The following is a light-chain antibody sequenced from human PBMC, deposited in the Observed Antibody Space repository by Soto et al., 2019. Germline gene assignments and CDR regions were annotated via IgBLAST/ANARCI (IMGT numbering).Light chain of an antibody. V-gene: IGKV3-15*01. CDR1: QSVSASY. J-gene: IGKJ3*01. CDR3: QQYNKWPFT. Sequence: EIVMTQSPATLSVSPGERATLSFSASQSVSASYLAWYQQKPGQAPRLLIYGASTRATGIPARISGSGSGTEFTLTISSLQSEDFAVYYCQQYNKWPFTFGPGTKVDIK. CDR2: GAS.